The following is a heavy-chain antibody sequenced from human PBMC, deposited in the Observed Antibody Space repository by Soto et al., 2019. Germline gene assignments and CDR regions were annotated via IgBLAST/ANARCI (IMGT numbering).Heavy chain of an antibody. D-gene: IGHD3-9*01. CDR3: ARYDILTGSIDY. CDR1: GFTVSSNY. V-gene: IGHV3-53*01. CDR2: IYSGGST. J-gene: IGHJ4*02. Sequence: GGSLRLSCAASGFTVSSNYMSWVRQAPGKGLEWVSVIYSGGSTYYADSVKGRFTISRDNSKNTLYLQMNSLRAEDTAVYYCARYDILTGSIDYWGQGTLVTVSS.